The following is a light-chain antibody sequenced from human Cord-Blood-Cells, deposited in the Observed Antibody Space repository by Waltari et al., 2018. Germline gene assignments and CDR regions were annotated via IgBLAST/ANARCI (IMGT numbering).Light chain of an antibody. CDR1: RGHVGLYNL. CDR2: EGS. Sequence: QSALTQPASLSGSPGHPITISCTGTRGHVGLYNLVSWYQQHPGKAPKLMIYEGSKRPSGVSNRFSGSKSGNTASLTISGLQAEDEADYYCCSYAGSSTLFGGGTKLTVL. V-gene: IGLV2-23*01. J-gene: IGLJ2*01. CDR3: CSYAGSSTL.